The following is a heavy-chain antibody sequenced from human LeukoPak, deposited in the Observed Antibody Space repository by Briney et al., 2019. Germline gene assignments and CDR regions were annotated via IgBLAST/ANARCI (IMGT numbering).Heavy chain of an antibody. D-gene: IGHD1-1*01. V-gene: IGHV3-53*01. CDR2: IYSGGST. CDR1: GFTVSSNY. CDR3: ACARTGGAYLDY. Sequence: GGSPRLSCAASGFTVSSNYMSWVRQAPGKGLEWVSVIYSGGSTYYADSVKGRFTISRDNSKNTLYLQMNSLRAEDTAVYYCACARTGGAYLDYWGQGTLVTVSS. J-gene: IGHJ4*02.